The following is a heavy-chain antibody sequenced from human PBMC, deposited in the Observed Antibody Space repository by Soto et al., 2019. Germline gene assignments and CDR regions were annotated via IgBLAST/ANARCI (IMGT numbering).Heavy chain of an antibody. Sequence: EVQLVESGGGLVQPGGSLRLCCAASRFTFSSYWMHWVRQAPGKGLVWVSRINSDGSSTSYADSVKGRFTISRDNAKNTLYLQMNSLRAEDTAVYYCARVVRGVPYFDYWGQGTLVTVSS. CDR1: RFTFSSYW. J-gene: IGHJ4*02. V-gene: IGHV3-74*01. CDR3: ARVVRGVPYFDY. D-gene: IGHD3-10*01. CDR2: INSDGSST.